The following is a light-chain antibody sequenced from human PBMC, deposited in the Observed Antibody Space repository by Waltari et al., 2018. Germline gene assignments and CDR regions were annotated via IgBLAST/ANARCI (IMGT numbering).Light chain of an antibody. CDR1: QSIRDF. Sequence: IVLTQSPATLSLSPGESATLSCRASQSIRDFLAWYQHKPGQAPRLLIYNAAVRATDTPARFSGSGSGTDFTLTISSLEPEDFAVYYCQQRSNWPPLTFGGGTKVEIK. CDR3: QQRSNWPPLT. CDR2: NAA. V-gene: IGKV3-11*01. J-gene: IGKJ4*01.